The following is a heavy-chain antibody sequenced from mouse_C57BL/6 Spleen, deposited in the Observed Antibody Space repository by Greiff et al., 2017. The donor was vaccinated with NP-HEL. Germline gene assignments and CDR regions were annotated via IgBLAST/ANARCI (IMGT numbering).Heavy chain of an antibody. Sequence: EVQLQQSGPELVKPGASVKISCKASGYTFTDYYMNWVKQSHGKSLEWIGDINPNNGGTSYNQKFKGKATLTVDQSSSTAYMGLRSLTSEDSAVYYCASYDCNLYYFDYWGQGTTLTVSS. V-gene: IGHV1-26*01. J-gene: IGHJ2*01. CDR2: INPNNGGT. CDR3: ASYDCNLYYFDY. CDR1: GYTFTDYY. D-gene: IGHD2-4*01.